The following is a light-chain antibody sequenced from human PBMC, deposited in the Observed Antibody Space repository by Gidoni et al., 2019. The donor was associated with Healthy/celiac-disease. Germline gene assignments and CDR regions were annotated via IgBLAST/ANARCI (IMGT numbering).Light chain of an antibody. CDR1: SSDVGGYNY. Sequence: QSALTQPRSVSGSPEQSVTISCTGTSSDVGGYNYVSWYQQHPGKAPKLMIYDVSKRPSGVPDRFSGSKSGNTASLTISGLQAEDEADYYCCSYAGRVVFGGGTKLTVL. V-gene: IGLV2-11*01. CDR2: DVS. CDR3: CSYAGRVV. J-gene: IGLJ2*01.